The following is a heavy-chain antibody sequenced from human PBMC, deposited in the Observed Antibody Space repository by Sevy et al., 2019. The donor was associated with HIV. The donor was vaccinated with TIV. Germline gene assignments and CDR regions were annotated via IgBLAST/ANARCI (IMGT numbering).Heavy chain of an antibody. J-gene: IGHJ4*02. CDR2: INHSGST. Sequence: SETLSLTCAVYGGSFSGYYWSWIRQPPGKGLEWIGEINHSGSTNCNPSLKSRVTISVDTSKNQFSLKLSSVTAADTAVYYCARGPTYSNYADYYLDYWGQGTLVTVSS. D-gene: IGHD4-4*01. V-gene: IGHV4-34*01. CDR1: GGSFSGYY. CDR3: ARGPTYSNYADYYLDY.